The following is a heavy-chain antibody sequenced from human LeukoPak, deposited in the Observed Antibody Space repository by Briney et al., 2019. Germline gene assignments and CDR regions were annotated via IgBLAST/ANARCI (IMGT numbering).Heavy chain of an antibody. V-gene: IGHV1-69*13. CDR2: IIPIFGTA. CDR3: ARPDEDRGHTYGYNY. Sequence: ASVKVSCTASGGTFSSYAISWVRQAPGQGLEWMGGIIPIFGTANYAQKFQGRVTITADESTSTAYMELYSLRSEDTAVYFCARPDEDRGHTYGYNYWGQGTLVTVSS. CDR1: GGTFSSYA. D-gene: IGHD5-18*01. J-gene: IGHJ4*02.